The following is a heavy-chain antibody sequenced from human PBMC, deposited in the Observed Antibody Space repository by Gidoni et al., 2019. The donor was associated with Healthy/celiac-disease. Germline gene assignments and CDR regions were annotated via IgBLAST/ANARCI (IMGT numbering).Heavy chain of an antibody. CDR3: ARFVRVGSPGYCSGGSCYSSAFDY. V-gene: IGHV4-34*01. J-gene: IGHJ4*02. Sequence: QVQLQQWGAGLLKPSETLSLTCRVDGWSFSGLYWSWIRPPPGKGLEWIGEINHSGSTNYNPSLKSRVTISVDTSKNQFSLKLSSVTAADTAVYYCARFVRVGSPGYCSGGSCYSSAFDYWGQGTLVTVSS. D-gene: IGHD2-15*01. CDR2: INHSGST. CDR1: GWSFSGLY.